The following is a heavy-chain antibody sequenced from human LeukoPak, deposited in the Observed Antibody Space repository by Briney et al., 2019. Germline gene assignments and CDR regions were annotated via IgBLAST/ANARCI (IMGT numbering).Heavy chain of an antibody. V-gene: IGHV4-38-2*01. CDR3: ARRCSSTSCYGAFDI. CDR2: IYHSGST. CDR1: GYSISSGYY. D-gene: IGHD2-2*01. Sequence: PSETLSLTCAVSGYSISSGYYWGWIRQPPGKGLEWIGSIYHSGSTYDNPSLKSRGTISVDTSKNQFSLKLSSVTAADTAVYYCARRCSSTSCYGAFDIWGQGTMVTVSS. J-gene: IGHJ3*02.